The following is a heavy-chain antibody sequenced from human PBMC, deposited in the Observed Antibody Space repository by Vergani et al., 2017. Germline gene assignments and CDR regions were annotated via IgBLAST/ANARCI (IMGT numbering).Heavy chain of an antibody. CDR3: AKRCELLSYDYYGMDV. J-gene: IGHJ6*02. V-gene: IGHV3-23*04. Sequence: EVQLVASGGGLVQPGGSLRLSCAASGFTFSRYAMSWVRQAPGKGLEWVSAIRGSGGSTYYADSVKGRFTISRDNSKNTLYLQMNSLRAEDTAVDYCAKRCELLSYDYYGMDVWGQGTTVTVSS. D-gene: IGHD1-26*01. CDR1: GFTFSRYA. CDR2: IRGSGGST.